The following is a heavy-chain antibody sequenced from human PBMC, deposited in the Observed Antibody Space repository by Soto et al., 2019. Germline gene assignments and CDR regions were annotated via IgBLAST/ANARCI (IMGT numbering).Heavy chain of an antibody. J-gene: IGHJ6*02. CDR3: AREKDVVPAAIEMYYYYYYGMDV. CDR1: GFTFSSYG. D-gene: IGHD2-2*01. Sequence: GGSLRLSCAASGFTFSSYGMHWVRQAPGKGLEWVAVIWYDGSNKYYADSVKGRFTISRDNSKNTLYLQMNSLRAEDTAVYYCAREKDVVPAAIEMYYYYYYGMDVWGQGTTVTVSS. CDR2: IWYDGSNK. V-gene: IGHV3-33*01.